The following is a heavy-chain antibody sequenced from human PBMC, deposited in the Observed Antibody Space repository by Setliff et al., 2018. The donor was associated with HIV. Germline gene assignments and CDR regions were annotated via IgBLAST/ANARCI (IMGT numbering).Heavy chain of an antibody. CDR2: ISAYNGNT. Sequence: GASVKVSCKASGYTFTSYGISWVRQAPGQGLEWMGWISAYNGNTNYAQKLQGRVTMTTDTSTSTAYMELRSLRSDDTAVYYCARNTYYYDSSGSGWYYFDYWGQGTLVTVSS. CDR1: GYTFTSYG. D-gene: IGHD3-22*01. CDR3: ARNTYYYDSSGSGWYYFDY. J-gene: IGHJ4*02. V-gene: IGHV1-18*01.